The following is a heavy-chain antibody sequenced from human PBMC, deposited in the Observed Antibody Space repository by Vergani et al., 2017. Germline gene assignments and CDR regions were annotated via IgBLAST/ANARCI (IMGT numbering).Heavy chain of an antibody. V-gene: IGHV4-61*02. Sequence: QVQLQESGPGLVKPSQTLSLTCTVSGGSISSGSYYWSWIRQPAGKGLEWIGRIYTSGSTNYNPSLKSRVTISVDTSKNQFSLKLSSVTAADTAVYYCARIKRSGSYYYYYYMDVWGKGTTVTVSS. CDR3: ARIKRSGSYYYYYYMDV. CDR2: IYTSGST. J-gene: IGHJ6*03. CDR1: GGSISSGSYY. D-gene: IGHD1-26*01.